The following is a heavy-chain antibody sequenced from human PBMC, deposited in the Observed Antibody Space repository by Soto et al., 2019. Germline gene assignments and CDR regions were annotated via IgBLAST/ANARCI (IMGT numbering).Heavy chain of an antibody. J-gene: IGHJ4*02. Sequence: QVQLLESGGGVVQPGRSLRLSCAASGFTFSSYAMNWVRQAPGKGLEWVAVISYDGSNKYYADSVKGRFTISRDNSKNTLYMQMNSLRAEDTALYYCESDHRGVFDYWGQGTLVTVSS. V-gene: IGHV3-30-3*01. CDR3: ESDHRGVFDY. CDR2: ISYDGSNK. D-gene: IGHD3-10*01. CDR1: GFTFSSYA.